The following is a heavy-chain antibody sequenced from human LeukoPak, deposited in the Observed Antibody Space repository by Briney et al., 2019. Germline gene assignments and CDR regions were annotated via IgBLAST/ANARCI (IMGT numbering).Heavy chain of an antibody. CDR1: GFTFSSYS. CDR2: ISGTSDTI. J-gene: IGHJ4*02. Sequence: GGSLRLSCVGSGFTFSSYSMNWVRQAPGKGLEWVSYISGTSDTIYYDDSVKGRFTVSRDNAKNSLYLQMNSLRAEDTAIYYCARDLGSYSSGWYMGFDYWGQGTLVTVSS. V-gene: IGHV3-48*01. CDR3: ARDLGSYSSGWYMGFDY. D-gene: IGHD6-19*01.